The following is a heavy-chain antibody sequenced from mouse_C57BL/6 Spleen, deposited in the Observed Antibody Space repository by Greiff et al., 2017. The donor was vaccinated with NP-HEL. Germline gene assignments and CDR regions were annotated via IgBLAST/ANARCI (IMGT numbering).Heavy chain of an antibody. CDR2: IRLKSDNYAT. CDR3: TGTGNPHFDY. Sequence: EVKVEESGGGLVQPGGSMKLSCVASGFTFSNYWMNWVRQSPEKGLEWVAQIRLKSDNYATHYAESVKGRFTISRDDSKSSVYLQMNNLRAEDTGIYYCTGTGNPHFDYWGQGTTLTVSS. V-gene: IGHV6-3*01. CDR1: GFTFSNYW. D-gene: IGHD4-1*01. J-gene: IGHJ2*01.